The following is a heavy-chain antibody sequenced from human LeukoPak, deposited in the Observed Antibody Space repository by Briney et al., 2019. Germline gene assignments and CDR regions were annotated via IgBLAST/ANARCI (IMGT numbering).Heavy chain of an antibody. CDR3: ARLYDGSAYHADHFDY. Sequence: GGSLRLSCAASGFTFSSYAMSWVRQAPGKGLEWVSTISGSGGSTYYRDSVRGRFTISRDNAKNSLYLQMNSLRAEDTAVYYCARLYDGSAYHADHFDYWGQGTLVIVSS. CDR1: GFTFSSYA. J-gene: IGHJ4*02. CDR2: ISGSGGST. V-gene: IGHV3-23*01. D-gene: IGHD3-22*01.